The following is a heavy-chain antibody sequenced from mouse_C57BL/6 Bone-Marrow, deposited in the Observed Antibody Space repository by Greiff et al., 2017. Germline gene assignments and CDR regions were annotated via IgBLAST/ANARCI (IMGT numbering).Heavy chain of an antibody. CDR3: ARGGNYGGYYFDY. V-gene: IGHV1-47*01. Sequence: VQLVESGAELVKPGASVKMSCTASGYPFPTYPLAWMKQNHGKSLEWIGNFHPSNDDPQYHEKFKGKATLTVVKSSSTCYLELSRLTSDDSAVYYCARGGNYGGYYFDYWGQGTTRTVSS. D-gene: IGHD2-1*01. CDR1: GYPFPTYP. CDR2: FHPSNDDP. J-gene: IGHJ2*01.